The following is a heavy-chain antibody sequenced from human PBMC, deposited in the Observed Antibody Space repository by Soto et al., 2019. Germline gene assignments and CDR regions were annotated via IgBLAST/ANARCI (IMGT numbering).Heavy chain of an antibody. CDR2: ISSSSSYI. V-gene: IGHV3-21*01. J-gene: IGHJ6*02. D-gene: IGHD2-2*01. Sequence: GGSLRLSCAASGFTFSSYSMNWVRQAPGKGLEWVSSISSSSSYIYYADSVKGRFTISRDNAKNSLYLQMNSLRAEDTAVYYCARGGSTSCCKYGMDVWGQGTTVTVSS. CDR3: ARGGSTSCCKYGMDV. CDR1: GFTFSSYS.